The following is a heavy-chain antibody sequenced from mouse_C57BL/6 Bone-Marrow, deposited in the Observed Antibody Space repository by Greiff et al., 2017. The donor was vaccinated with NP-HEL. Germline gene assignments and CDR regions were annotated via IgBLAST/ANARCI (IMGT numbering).Heavy chain of an antibody. CDR1: GYTFTSYW. CDR2: INPSNGGT. D-gene: IGHD1-2*01. Sequence: QVQLQQPGTELVKPGASVKLSCKASGYTFTSYWMHWVKQRPGQGLEWIGNINPSNGGTNYNEKFKSKATLTVDKSSRTAYMQLSSLTSEDSSVYFCARVVHYYGGDYWGQGTTLTVSS. CDR3: ARVVHYYGGDY. J-gene: IGHJ2*01. V-gene: IGHV1-53*01.